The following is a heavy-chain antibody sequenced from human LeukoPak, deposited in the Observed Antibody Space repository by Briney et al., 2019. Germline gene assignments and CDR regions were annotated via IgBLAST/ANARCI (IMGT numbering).Heavy chain of an antibody. CDR1: GGSFSGYY. V-gene: IGHV4-34*01. D-gene: IGHD7-27*01. J-gene: IGHJ4*02. Sequence: PSETLSLTCAVYGGSFSGYYWSWIRQPPGKGLEWIGEINHSGSTNYNPSLKSRVTISVDTSKNQFSLKLSSVTAADTAVYYCAGRTFGMGIGYWGQGTLVTVSS. CDR3: AGRTFGMGIGY. CDR2: INHSGST.